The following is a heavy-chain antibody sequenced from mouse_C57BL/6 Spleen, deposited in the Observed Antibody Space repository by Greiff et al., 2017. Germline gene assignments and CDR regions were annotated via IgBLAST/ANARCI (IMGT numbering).Heavy chain of an antibody. V-gene: IGHV1-61*01. CDR3: AREFNWDALFDY. J-gene: IGHJ2*01. CDR1: GYTFTSYW. CDR2: IYPSDSET. D-gene: IGHD4-1*01. Sequence: QVQLQQPGAELVRPGSSVKLSCKASGYTFTSYWMDWVKQRPGQGLEWIGNIYPSDSETHYNQKFKDKATLTVDKSSSTAYMQLSSLTSEDSAVYYCAREFNWDALFDYWGQGTTLTVSS.